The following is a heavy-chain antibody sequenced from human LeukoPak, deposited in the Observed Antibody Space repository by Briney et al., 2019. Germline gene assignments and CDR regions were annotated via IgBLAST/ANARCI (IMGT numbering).Heavy chain of an antibody. V-gene: IGHV4-38-2*02. CDR3: ARDGYYYDGSFEY. D-gene: IGHD3-22*01. Sequence: SESLSLTCAVSGYSISSGYFWAWIRQPPGKGLEWIGSISHSESSYSKPSVKSRVIISVDTSNNQFSLKLTSVTAADTSTYYCARDGYYYDGSFEYWGQGTRVSVSS. CDR2: ISHSESS. CDR1: GYSISSGYF. J-gene: IGHJ4*02.